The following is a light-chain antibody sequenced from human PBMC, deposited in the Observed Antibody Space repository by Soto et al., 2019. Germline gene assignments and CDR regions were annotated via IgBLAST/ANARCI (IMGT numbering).Light chain of an antibody. CDR2: EVS. V-gene: IGLV2-23*02. CDR1: SSDVGSYNL. Sequence: QSALTQPASVSGSPGQSITISCTGTSSDVGSYNLVSWYQQHPGKAPKLMMSEVSKRPSGVSNRFSGSKSGNTASLTISGLQAEDEADYYCCSYAGSSTYVVFGGGTTLTVL. J-gene: IGLJ2*01. CDR3: CSYAGSSTYVV.